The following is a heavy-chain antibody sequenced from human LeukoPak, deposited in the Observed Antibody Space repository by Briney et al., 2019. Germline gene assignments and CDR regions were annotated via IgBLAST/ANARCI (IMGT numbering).Heavy chain of an antibody. J-gene: IGHJ4*02. Sequence: KPSETLSLTCAVYGGSFSGYYWSWIRQPPGKGLEWIGEINHSGSTNYNPSLKSRVTISVDTSKNQFSLKLSSVTAAYTAVYYCARGVWGGSWYGDYWGQGTLVTVSS. V-gene: IGHV4-34*01. CDR1: GGSFSGYY. D-gene: IGHD6-13*01. CDR3: ARGVWGGSWYGDY. CDR2: INHSGST.